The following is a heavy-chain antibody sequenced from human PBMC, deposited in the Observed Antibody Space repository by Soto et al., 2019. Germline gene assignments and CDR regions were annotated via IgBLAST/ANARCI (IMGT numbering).Heavy chain of an antibody. CDR2: INAGNGNT. CDR1: GYTFTSSA. D-gene: IGHD4-4*01. J-gene: IGHJ4*02. V-gene: IGHV1-3*01. CDR3: ARDFPYSNYGTTFDY. Sequence: ASVKISCKASGYTFTSSAMHWVRQAPGQRLEWMGWINAGNGNTKYSQKFQGRVTITRDTSASTAYMELSSLRSEDTAVYYCARDFPYSNYGTTFDYWGQGTLVTVSS.